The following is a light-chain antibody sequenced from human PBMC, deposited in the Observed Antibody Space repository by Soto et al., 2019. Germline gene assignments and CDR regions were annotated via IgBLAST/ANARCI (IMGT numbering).Light chain of an antibody. CDR2: EAS. CDR3: QQYNSDLLT. V-gene: IGKV1-5*03. Sequence: DIQMAQSPSTLSASVGDRVTITCRASQAISSWLAWYQQKPGKPPKLLIYEASSLESGVPPRFSGSASGTEFTLTISSLQPDDFAIYYCQQYNSDLLTFGGGTKVEIK. CDR1: QAISSW. J-gene: IGKJ4*01.